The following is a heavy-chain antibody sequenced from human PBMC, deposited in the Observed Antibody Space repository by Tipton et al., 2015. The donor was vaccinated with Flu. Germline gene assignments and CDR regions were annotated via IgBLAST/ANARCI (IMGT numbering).Heavy chain of an antibody. J-gene: IGHJ4*02. CDR1: GDSIGGAYY. D-gene: IGHD3-10*01. CDR2: SHHTGST. Sequence: TLSLTCSVSGDSIGGAYYWGWIRQPPGKGLEWIGNSHHTGSTYRNPSLKSRVIISVDRSKNQFSLKLTSVTAADTAVYYCATTTYFYGSGSHDYWGQGTLVTVSS. V-gene: IGHV4-38-2*01. CDR3: ATTTYFYGSGSHDY.